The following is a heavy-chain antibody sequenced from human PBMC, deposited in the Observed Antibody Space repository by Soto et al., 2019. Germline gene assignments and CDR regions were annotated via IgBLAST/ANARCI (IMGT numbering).Heavy chain of an antibody. V-gene: IGHV3-33*01. CDR2: IWYDGSNK. CDR3: ARVGATGEGFDY. D-gene: IGHD1-26*01. Sequence: QVQLVESGGGVVQPGRSLRLSCAASGFTFSSYGMHWVRQPPGKGLEWVAVIWYDGSNKYYADPVKGRFTISRDNSKNTLYLQMNSLRAEDTAVYYCARVGATGEGFDYWGQGTLVTVSS. J-gene: IGHJ4*02. CDR1: GFTFSSYG.